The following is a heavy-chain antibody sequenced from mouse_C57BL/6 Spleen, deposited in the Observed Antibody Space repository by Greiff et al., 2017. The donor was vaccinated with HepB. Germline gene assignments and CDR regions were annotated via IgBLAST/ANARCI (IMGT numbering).Heavy chain of an antibody. CDR1: GFNIKDDY. CDR2: IDPENGDT. Sequence: EVQLQESGAELVRPGASVKLSCTASGFNIKDDYMHWVKQRPEQGLEWIGWIDPENGDTEYASKFQGKATITADTSSNTAYLQLSSLTSEDTAVYYCTTASSGYLAWFAYWGQGTLVTVSA. J-gene: IGHJ3*01. D-gene: IGHD3-2*02. V-gene: IGHV14-4*01. CDR3: TTASSGYLAWFAY.